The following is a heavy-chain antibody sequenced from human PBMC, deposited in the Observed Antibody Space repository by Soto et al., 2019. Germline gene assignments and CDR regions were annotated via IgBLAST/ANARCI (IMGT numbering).Heavy chain of an antibody. CDR3: ARGSTDSYPGSRIFDF. V-gene: IGHV3-23*01. CDR1: GLTFESRA. D-gene: IGHD3-10*01. CDR2: ITDTGGDA. J-gene: IGHJ4*02. Sequence: PGGSLRLSCVASGLTFESRAMTWVRQAPGEGLQWVSTITDTGGDAKYADSVRGRFVISRDNSKKTLYLQMTSLTAEDSAMYYCARGSTDSYPGSRIFDFWGRGTLVTVSS.